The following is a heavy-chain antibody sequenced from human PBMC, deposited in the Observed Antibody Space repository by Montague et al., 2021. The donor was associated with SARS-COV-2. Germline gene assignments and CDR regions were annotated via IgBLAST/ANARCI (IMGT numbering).Heavy chain of an antibody. CDR2: IYYSGST. V-gene: IGHV4-59*08. CDR1: GGSISSYY. Sequence: SETLSLTCTVSGGSISSYYWSWIRQPPGKGLEWIGYIYYSGSTNYNPSLKSRVTISVDTSKNQFSLKLSSVTAADTAVYYCARRAPVDCSGGSCYSGFDYWGQGTLVTVSS. J-gene: IGHJ4*02. D-gene: IGHD2-15*01. CDR3: ARRAPVDCSGGSCYSGFDY.